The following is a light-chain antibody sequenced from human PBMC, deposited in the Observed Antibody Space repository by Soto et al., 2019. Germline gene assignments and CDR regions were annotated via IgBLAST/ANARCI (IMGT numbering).Light chain of an antibody. V-gene: IGLV2-23*01. J-gene: IGLJ3*02. CDR1: SSDVGSYNL. CDR3: CSYAGSRV. CDR2: EGS. Sequence: QSVLTQPASVSGSPGQSITISCTGTSSDVGSYNLVSWYQQHPGKAPKLMIYEGSKRPSGVSNRFSGSKSGNTASLTTSGLQAEDEADYYCCSYAGSRVFGGGTKVTVL.